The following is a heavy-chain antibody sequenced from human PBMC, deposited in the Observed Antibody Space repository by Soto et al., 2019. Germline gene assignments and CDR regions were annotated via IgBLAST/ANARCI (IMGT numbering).Heavy chain of an antibody. CDR2: ISAYNGNT. J-gene: IGHJ6*02. CDR3: AREGGRYDILTGSPLWDGYYYGMDV. V-gene: IGHV1-18*01. D-gene: IGHD3-9*01. CDR1: GYTFTSYG. Sequence: ASVKVSCKSSGYTFTSYGISCVRQAPGQGLEWMGWISAYNGNTNYAQKLQGRVTMTTDTSTSTAYMELRSLRAEDTAVYYCAREGGRYDILTGSPLWDGYYYGMDVWGQGTTVTVS.